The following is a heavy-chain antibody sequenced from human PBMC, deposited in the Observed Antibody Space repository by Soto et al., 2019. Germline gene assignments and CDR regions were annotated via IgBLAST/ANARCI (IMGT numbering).Heavy chain of an antibody. Sequence: QVQLVESGGGVVQPGGSLRLSCAASGFTFQNYSMHWVRQAPGKGLAWVAVTSYDGGKMFYADSVQGRFTISRDNSKITLDLQMNSLRPGDTAVYYCARVESSGTSKYFIDYWGQGTLVTVSS. CDR3: ARVESSGTSKYFIDY. CDR1: GFTFQNYS. CDR2: TSYDGGKM. D-gene: IGHD3-10*01. V-gene: IGHV3-30*03. J-gene: IGHJ4*02.